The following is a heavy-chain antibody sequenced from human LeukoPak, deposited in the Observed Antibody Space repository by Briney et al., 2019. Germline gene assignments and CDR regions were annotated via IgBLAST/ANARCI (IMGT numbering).Heavy chain of an antibody. J-gene: IGHJ4*02. V-gene: IGHV1-3*01. CDR3: AREGYYYDSSGYYDY. CDR1: GGTFSSYA. CDR2: INAGNGNT. Sequence: ASVKVSCKASGGTFSSYAISWVRQAPGQRLEWMGWINAGNGNTKYSQKFQGRVTITRDTSASTAYMELSSLRSEDTAVYYCAREGYYYDSSGYYDYWGQGTLVTVSS. D-gene: IGHD3-22*01.